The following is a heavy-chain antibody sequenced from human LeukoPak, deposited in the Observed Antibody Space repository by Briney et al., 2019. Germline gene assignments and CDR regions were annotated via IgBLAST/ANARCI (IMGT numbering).Heavy chain of an antibody. V-gene: IGHV3-33*01. D-gene: IGHD6-13*01. CDR1: GFTFSSYG. Sequence: GGTLRLSCAASGFTFSSYGKHWVRQAPGKGLEWVAVIWYDGSNKYYADSVKGRFTISRDNSKNTLYLQMNSPRAEDKAVYYCARGVNIAAAVGSRAHFDYWGQGTLVTVSS. CDR2: IWYDGSNK. J-gene: IGHJ4*02. CDR3: ARGVNIAAAVGSRAHFDY.